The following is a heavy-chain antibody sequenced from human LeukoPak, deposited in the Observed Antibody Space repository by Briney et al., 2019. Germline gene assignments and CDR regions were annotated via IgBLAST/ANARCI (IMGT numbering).Heavy chain of an antibody. CDR1: GFTFSSYA. J-gene: IGHJ4*02. Sequence: PGGSLRLSCAASGFTFSSYAMSWVRQAPGKGLEWVSAISGSGGSTYYAASVKGRFTISRDNSKNTLYLQMNSLRAEDTAVYYCVVDIVVVPAAMGFDYWGQGTLVTVSS. D-gene: IGHD2-2*01. CDR3: VVDIVVVPAAMGFDY. CDR2: ISGSGGST. V-gene: IGHV3-23*01.